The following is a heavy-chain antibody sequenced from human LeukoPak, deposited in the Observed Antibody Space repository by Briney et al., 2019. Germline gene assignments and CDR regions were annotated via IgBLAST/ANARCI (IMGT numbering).Heavy chain of an antibody. J-gene: IGHJ4*02. Sequence: PSGTLSLTCTVSGGSISSGTYWGWIRQPPGKGLEWIGSVSYTGNTYYNPSLKSRVTISIDTSTNQFSLNLGSVTAADTAVYHCARGVGVTGTFDYWGRGTLVTVSS. CDR3: ARGVGVTGTFDY. V-gene: IGHV4-39*01. CDR2: VSYTGNT. D-gene: IGHD6-19*01. CDR1: GGSISSGTY.